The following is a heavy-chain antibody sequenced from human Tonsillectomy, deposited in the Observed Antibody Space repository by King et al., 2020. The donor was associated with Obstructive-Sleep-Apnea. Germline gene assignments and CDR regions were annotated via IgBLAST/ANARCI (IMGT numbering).Heavy chain of an antibody. D-gene: IGHD4-17*01. CDR2: SSFDGTKT. CDR1: GFSFDSYG. V-gene: IGHV3-30*18. J-gene: IGHJ2*01. Sequence: VQLVESGGGVVQPGRSLRLSCAASGFSFDSYGMHWVRQAPGKGLEWLAVSSFDGTKTVYADSVKGRFTISRDNSRNTLFLELNRLRVEDTALYFCAKGDDFADYGWHFEVWGRGTLVTVSS. CDR3: AKGDDFADYGWHFEV.